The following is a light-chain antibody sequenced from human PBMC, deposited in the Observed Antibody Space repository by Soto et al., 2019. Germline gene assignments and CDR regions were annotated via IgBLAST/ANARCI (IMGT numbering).Light chain of an antibody. CDR3: QQSFNAQT. CDR1: QSLDNL. CDR2: AAS. Sequence: IQMTQSPSSLSASVGDTVTITCRARQSLDNLLNWYQQKTEKAPKLLIFAASSLHGGVPSRFSGSGSGEEFTLTISSLQPEDFANYSCQQSFNAQTCGQGTRVEIK. J-gene: IGKJ1*01. V-gene: IGKV1-39*01.